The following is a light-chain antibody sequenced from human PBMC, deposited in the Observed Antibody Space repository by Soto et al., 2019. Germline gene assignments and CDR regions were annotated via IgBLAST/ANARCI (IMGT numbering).Light chain of an antibody. Sequence: EIVLTQSPGTLSLSPGGGATLSCRAAQDVTTNFAWYQLRRGQPPRLLIYDISTRATGVPARFSGSGSGTEFTLTISGLQSEDFALYFCQQYNNWPFSFGPGTLLEIK. V-gene: IGKV3-15*01. CDR3: QQYNNWPFS. CDR2: DIS. J-gene: IGKJ5*01. CDR1: QDVTTN.